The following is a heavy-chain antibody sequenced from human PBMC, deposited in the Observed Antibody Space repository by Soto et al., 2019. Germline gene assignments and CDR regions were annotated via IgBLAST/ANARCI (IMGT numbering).Heavy chain of an antibody. CDR2: IYYSGST. J-gene: IGHJ4*02. CDR3: ARYSRRFRGVIDY. CDR1: GGSISSGDYY. D-gene: IGHD3-10*01. V-gene: IGHV4-30-4*01. Sequence: QVQLQESGPGLVKPSQTLSLTCTVSGGSISSGDYYWSWIRQPPGKGLEWIGYIYYSGSTYYNPSLKGRVTISVDTSKHQFCLKLSSVTAAYTAVYYCARYSRRFRGVIDYCGQGTLVTVSS.